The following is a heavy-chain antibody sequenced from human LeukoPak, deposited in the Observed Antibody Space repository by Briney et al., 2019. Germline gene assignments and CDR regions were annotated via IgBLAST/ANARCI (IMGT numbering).Heavy chain of an antibody. CDR3: ARDLELERNRWNYFES. CDR2: MHYSGDS. D-gene: IGHD1-1*01. J-gene: IGHJ4*02. CDR1: GNSISSFF. V-gene: IGHV4-59*01. Sequence: SETLSLTCTVSGNSISSFFWSWIRQPPGKGLEWIGSMHYSGDSKYNPSLRSRVSLSIDTSRQQFSLRLSSVTAADTAVYYCARDLELERNRWNYFESWGQGALVTVSS.